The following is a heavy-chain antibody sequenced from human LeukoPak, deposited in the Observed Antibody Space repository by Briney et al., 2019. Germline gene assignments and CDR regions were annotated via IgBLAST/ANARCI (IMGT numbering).Heavy chain of an antibody. D-gene: IGHD3-22*01. CDR3: ARVSRDDSAA. J-gene: IGHJ5*02. Sequence: PGGSLRLSCVASGFNLRGYFMNWVRQGPGKGREWVASIKQDGSDKYYVDSVKGRFTVSRDNGKNSLYLEMSSLRVEDTAIDYCARVSRDDSAAWGQGTLVTVSS. V-gene: IGHV3-7*01. CDR2: IKQDGSDK. CDR1: GFNLRGYF.